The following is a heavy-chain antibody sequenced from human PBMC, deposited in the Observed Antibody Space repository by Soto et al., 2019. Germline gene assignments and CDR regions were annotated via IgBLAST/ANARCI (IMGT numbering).Heavy chain of an antibody. CDR2: INPIGGST. V-gene: IGHV1-46*01. D-gene: IGHD2-15*01. J-gene: IGHJ4*02. Sequence: GASVKVSCKASGYTFTSYYMHWVRQAPGQGLEWMGIINPIGGSTSYAQKFQGRVTMTRDTSTSTVYMELSSLRSEDTAVYYCALRSGYCSGGSCYLIDYWGQGTLVTVSS. CDR3: ALRSGYCSGGSCYLIDY. CDR1: GYTFTSYY.